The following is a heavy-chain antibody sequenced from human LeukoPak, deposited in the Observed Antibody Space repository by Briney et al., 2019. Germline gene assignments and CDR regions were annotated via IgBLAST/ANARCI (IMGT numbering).Heavy chain of an antibody. CDR1: GFTFSTYA. CDR2: ISYDGSNI. V-gene: IGHV3-30-3*01. CDR3: ARDAPFSRAGFDY. J-gene: IGHJ4*02. Sequence: AGRSLRLSCAASGFTFSTYAMHWVRQAPGKGLEWVADISYDGSNIYYTDSVKGRFTISRDNSKNTLYLQMNSLGAEDTALYYCARDAPFSRAGFDYWGQGTLVTVSS.